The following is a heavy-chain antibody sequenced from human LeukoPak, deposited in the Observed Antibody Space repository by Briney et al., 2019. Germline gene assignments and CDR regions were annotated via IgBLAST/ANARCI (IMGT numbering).Heavy chain of an antibody. J-gene: IGHJ4*02. Sequence: PGGSLRLSCAASGFTFSSYWIHWVRQAPGKGLVWISRVNTDGSTTSNADSVKGRFTISRDNAKNTVYLQMNSLRAEDTAVYYCARGWDGFSYGIWGQGTLVTVSS. CDR3: ARGWDGFSYGI. CDR2: VNTDGSTT. CDR1: GFTFSSYW. D-gene: IGHD5-18*01. V-gene: IGHV3-74*01.